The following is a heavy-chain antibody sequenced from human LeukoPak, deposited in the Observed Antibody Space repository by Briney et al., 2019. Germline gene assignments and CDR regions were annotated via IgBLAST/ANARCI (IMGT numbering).Heavy chain of an antibody. J-gene: IGHJ4*02. CDR3: AITRRDTIFDH. CDR2: VYHSGTT. Sequence: PSETLSLTCTVSGGSISSSSYYWGWIRQPPGKGLEWIGYVYHSGTTNYNPSLKSRVTISLDTSKNHFSLRLNSLTAADTAVYYCAITRRDTIFDHWGQGALVSVSS. CDR1: GGSISSSSYY. V-gene: IGHV4-61*03. D-gene: IGHD5-18*01.